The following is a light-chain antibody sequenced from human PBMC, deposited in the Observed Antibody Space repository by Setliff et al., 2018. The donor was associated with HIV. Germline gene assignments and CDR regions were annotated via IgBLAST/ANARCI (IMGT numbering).Light chain of an antibody. J-gene: IGLJ1*01. V-gene: IGLV2-14*03. CDR1: STDITTFTF. CDR3: SIHRSRGYV. CDR2: DVT. Sequence: QSVLTQPASVSGSPGQSLTISCTGTSTDITTFTFVSWYQQYPGKAPKLIIYDVTTRPSGVSNRFSGSKSGNTASLTISGLQAEDEADYYCSIHRSRGYVFGTGTKVTVL.